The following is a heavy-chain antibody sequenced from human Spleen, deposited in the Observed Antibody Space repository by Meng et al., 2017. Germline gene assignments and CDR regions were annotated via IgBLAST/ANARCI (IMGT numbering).Heavy chain of an antibody. CDR1: AFSITDGW. CDR3: TTGSWFDP. V-gene: IGHV3-15*01. CDR2: IKSKSDGETT. Sequence: AGAGGRLLKPGGSLGLSCVGSAFSITDGWRSWVRQAPGKVLEWGSRIKSKSDGETTDYAAPVKGRFTISRDDSKNTLYLQMNSLKTEDTAVYYCTTGSWFDPWGQGTLVTVSS. J-gene: IGHJ5*02.